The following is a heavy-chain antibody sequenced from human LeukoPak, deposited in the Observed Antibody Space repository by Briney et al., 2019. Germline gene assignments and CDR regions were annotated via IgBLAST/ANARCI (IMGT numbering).Heavy chain of an antibody. D-gene: IGHD3-22*01. V-gene: IGHV4-34*01. CDR2: INHSGST. CDR1: GGSFSGYY. J-gene: IGHJ2*01. CDR3: ARGSPDDVWYDSSGYPTSYWYFDL. Sequence: SETLSLTCAVYGGSFSGYYWSWIRQPPGKGLEWIGEINHSGSTNYNPSLKSRVTISVDTSKNQFSLKLSSVTAADTAVYYCARGSPDDVWYDSSGYPTSYWYFDLWGRGTLVTVSS.